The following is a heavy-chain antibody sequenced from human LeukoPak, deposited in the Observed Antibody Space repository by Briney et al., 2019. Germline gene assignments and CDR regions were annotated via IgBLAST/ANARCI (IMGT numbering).Heavy chain of an antibody. CDR3: ARAVGPEAIRRFDY. Sequence: ETLSLTCTVSGGSISSSSYYWGWVRQAPGKGLEGVSYISSSSSTIYYADSVKGRFTISRDNAQNSLYLQMNSLRAEDTAVYYCARAVGPEAIRRFDYWGQGTLVTVSS. J-gene: IGHJ4*02. D-gene: IGHD2-21*01. CDR1: GGSISSSSYY. CDR2: ISSSSSTI. V-gene: IGHV3-48*04.